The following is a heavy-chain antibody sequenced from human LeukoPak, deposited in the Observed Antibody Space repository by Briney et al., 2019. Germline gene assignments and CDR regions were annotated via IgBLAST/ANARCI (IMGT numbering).Heavy chain of an antibody. Sequence: PSETLSLTCTVSGGSISSYYWSWIRQPPGKGLEWIGYINYSGNTNYNPSLKSRVIISVDTSKNQFSLKVNSVTAADTAMYYCARTGSARDAFDIWGQGTMVTVSS. CDR3: ARTGSARDAFDI. J-gene: IGHJ3*02. CDR1: GGSISSYY. D-gene: IGHD3-10*01. V-gene: IGHV4-59*08. CDR2: INYSGNT.